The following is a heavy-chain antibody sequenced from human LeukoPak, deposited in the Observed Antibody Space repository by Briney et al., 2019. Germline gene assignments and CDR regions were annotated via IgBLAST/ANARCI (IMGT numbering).Heavy chain of an antibody. Sequence: SETLSLTCSVSGVSISTYYWTWIRQAPGKGLEWIGYIYYSGSTNYNPSLKSRVTISVDTSKNQFSLKLSSVTAADTAVYYCARVYDFPYYYGMDVWGQGTTVTVSS. CDR2: IYYSGST. V-gene: IGHV4-59*08. CDR3: ARVYDFPYYYGMDV. J-gene: IGHJ6*02. D-gene: IGHD5/OR15-5a*01. CDR1: GVSISTYY.